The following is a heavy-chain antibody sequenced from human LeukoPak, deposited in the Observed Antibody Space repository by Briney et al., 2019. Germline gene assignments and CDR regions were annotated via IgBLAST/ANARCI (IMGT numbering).Heavy chain of an antibody. Sequence: ASVTVSCKASGYTFTAYYIHWLRQAPGQGPEWMGWIRPDSGSSHYAQKFQGRVTMTRDTSSNSAYMDLTRLKSDDTAVYSCARARVPIAVAGLYYFDYWGQGALVTVSS. D-gene: IGHD6-19*01. CDR1: GYTFTAYY. CDR3: ARARVPIAVAGLYYFDY. J-gene: IGHJ4*02. CDR2: IRPDSGSS. V-gene: IGHV1-2*02.